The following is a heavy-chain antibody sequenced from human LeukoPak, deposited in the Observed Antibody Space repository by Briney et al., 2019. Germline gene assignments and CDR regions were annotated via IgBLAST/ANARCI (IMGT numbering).Heavy chain of an antibody. Sequence: GESLKISCKGSGYSFTSYWIGWVRQMPGKGLEWMGIIYPGDSDTRYGPSFQGQVTISADKSISTAYLQWSSLKASDTAMYYCARRGKPSPRRSSEYYFDYWGQGTLVTVSS. CDR3: ARRGKPSPRRSSEYYFDY. J-gene: IGHJ4*02. CDR1: GYSFTSYW. CDR2: IYPGDSDT. V-gene: IGHV5-51*01. D-gene: IGHD6-6*01.